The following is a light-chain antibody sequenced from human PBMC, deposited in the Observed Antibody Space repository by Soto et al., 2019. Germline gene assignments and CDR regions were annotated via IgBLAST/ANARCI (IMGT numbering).Light chain of an antibody. CDR1: SSDVGGSNY. CDR3: SSYGGSNPVV. V-gene: IGLV2-8*01. J-gene: IGLJ2*01. Sequence: QSALTQPPSASGSPGQSVTISCTGSSSDVGGSNYVSWYQQHPGKAPKLMIYEVSKRPSGVPDRLSGSKSGNTASLPVSGLQAEDEGDYYCSSYGGSNPVVFGGGTKLTVL. CDR2: EVS.